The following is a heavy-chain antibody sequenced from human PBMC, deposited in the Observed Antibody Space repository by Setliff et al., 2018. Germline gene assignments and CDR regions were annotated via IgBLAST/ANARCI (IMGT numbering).Heavy chain of an antibody. CDR2: INPNSGGA. V-gene: IGHV1-2*02. D-gene: IGHD2-15*01. CDR1: GYTFAGYY. Sequence: ASVKVSCKASGYTFAGYYMHWVRQAPGQGLEWMGWINPNSGGANYAQKFQGRVTMTRDTSISTGYMELRSLRSDDTAVYYCAISSLSICSGGTCPNAFDIWGQGTMVTVSS. CDR3: AISSLSICSGGTCPNAFDI. J-gene: IGHJ3*02.